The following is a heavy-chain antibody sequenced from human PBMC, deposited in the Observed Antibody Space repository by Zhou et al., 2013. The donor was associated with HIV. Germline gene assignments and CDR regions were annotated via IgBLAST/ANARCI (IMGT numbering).Heavy chain of an antibody. CDR1: GYTFSGYS. V-gene: IGHV1-2*02. CDR3: ATTVSSDASGYYYRPFDI. Sequence: QVQLIQSGAEVMKPGASVKISCKASGYTFSGYSIHWVRQAPGQGLEWMGWINPNSGGTTYAQRSQDRVTMTRDTSVNTAYVELSSLTSDDTAVYYCATTVSSDASGYYYRPFDIWGQGTLVTVSS. D-gene: IGHD3-22*01. CDR2: INPNSGGT. J-gene: IGHJ3*02.